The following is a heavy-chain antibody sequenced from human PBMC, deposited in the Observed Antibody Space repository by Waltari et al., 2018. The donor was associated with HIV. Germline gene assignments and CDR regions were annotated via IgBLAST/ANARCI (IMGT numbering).Heavy chain of an antibody. CDR2: FNPQTGTT. Sequence: VQLVQSGADMKEPGASVNVSCRASGYTFSTFFIHWLRQAPGQGLEWMGIFNPQTGTTSSTPTFQDRLTLTKDPSTGTFFLDLSRPTFEDTAIYYCATISSGGWFYSPTQQYFFDSWGQGTQVTVSS. CDR3: ATISSGGWFYSPTQQYFFDS. J-gene: IGHJ4*02. CDR1: GYTFSTFF. V-gene: IGHV1-46*01. D-gene: IGHD6-19*01.